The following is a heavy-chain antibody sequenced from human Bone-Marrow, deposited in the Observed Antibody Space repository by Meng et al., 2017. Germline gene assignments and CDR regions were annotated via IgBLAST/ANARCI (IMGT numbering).Heavy chain of an antibody. V-gene: IGHV1-2*06. D-gene: IGHD6-13*01. CDR2: IDPNNDHT. Sequence: QGPLVQSGPEVKKPGASVTLSCKPSGYTFAAYWIHWLRQAPGQGLEWMGRIDPNNDHTQYAQNFQGRVTMTSDTSISTVYMELNGLRSDDTAVYYCARDEDISAAGKLFGDYWGQGTLVTVSS. CDR3: ARDEDISAAGKLFGDY. J-gene: IGHJ4*02. CDR1: GYTFAAYW.